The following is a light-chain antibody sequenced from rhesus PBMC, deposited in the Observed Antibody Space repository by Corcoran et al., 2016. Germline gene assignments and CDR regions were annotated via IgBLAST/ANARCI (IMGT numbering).Light chain of an antibody. J-gene: IGKJ1*01. V-gene: IGKV1S15*01. CDR2: YAS. Sequence: DIQMTQSPSSLSASVGDTVTITCRASQGISNILAWYQQKPGKVPNLLIYYASTLQSGVPSRFRGSGSGTAFTLTISSLQPEDFATYYCQHGYGIPPTFGQGTKVEIK. CDR1: QGISNI. CDR3: QHGYGIPPT.